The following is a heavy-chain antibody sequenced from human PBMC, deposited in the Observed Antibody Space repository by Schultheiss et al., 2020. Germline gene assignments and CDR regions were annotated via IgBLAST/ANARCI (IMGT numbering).Heavy chain of an antibody. CDR1: GYTFTSYY. Sequence: GESLKISCKASGYTFTSYYMHWVRQAPGQGLEWMGIINPSGGSTSYAQKFQGRVTMTRDTSTSTVYMELSSLRSEDTAVYYCARVPAAGRPPYFDYWGQGTLVTVSS. V-gene: IGHV1-46*01. CDR2: INPSGGST. CDR3: ARVPAAGRPPYFDY. J-gene: IGHJ4*02. D-gene: IGHD6-13*01.